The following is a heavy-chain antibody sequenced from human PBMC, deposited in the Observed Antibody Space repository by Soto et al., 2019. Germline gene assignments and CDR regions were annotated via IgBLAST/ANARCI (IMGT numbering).Heavy chain of an antibody. J-gene: IGHJ4*02. CDR2: VSKSGADT. D-gene: IGHD6-19*01. CDR1: GVTFSSYA. V-gene: IGHV3-23*01. CDR3: AKDRHRSGSPHPFDS. Sequence: EVQSLESGGGLVQPGGSLRLSCVASGVTFSSYAMSWVRQAPGKGLEWVSAVSKSGADTNYADSVRGRFTISRDNSKNTLYLQMNSLRAEDTAIYYCAKDRHRSGSPHPFDSWGQGTLVTVSS.